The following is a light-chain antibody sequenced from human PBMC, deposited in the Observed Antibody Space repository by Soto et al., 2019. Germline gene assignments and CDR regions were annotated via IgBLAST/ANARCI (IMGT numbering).Light chain of an antibody. V-gene: IGLV1-51*01. CDR2: TNN. CDR1: TSNIVNKF. J-gene: IGLJ2*01. Sequence: QSVLTQPPSVSAAPGEKVTISCSGRTSNIVNKFVSWYRQLPGAAPQLLIHTNNKRPSGVSDRFSGSKSGSSATLGITGLQTGDEAHYYCGTWDYSVTAFVFGGGTKLTVL. CDR3: GTWDYSVTAFV.